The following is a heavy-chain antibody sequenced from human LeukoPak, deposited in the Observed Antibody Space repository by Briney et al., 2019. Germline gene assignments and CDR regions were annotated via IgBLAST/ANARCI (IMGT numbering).Heavy chain of an antibody. CDR2: ISYDGSNK. CDR1: GFTFSSYG. D-gene: IGHD3-22*01. V-gene: IGHV3-30*03. Sequence: PGRSLRLSCAASGFTFSSYGMHWVRQAPGKGLEWVAVISYDGSNKYYADSVKGRFTISRDNSKNTLYLQMNSLRAEDTAVYYCARDRNIVVVSYYFDYWGQGTLVTVSS. CDR3: ARDRNIVVVSYYFDY. J-gene: IGHJ4*02.